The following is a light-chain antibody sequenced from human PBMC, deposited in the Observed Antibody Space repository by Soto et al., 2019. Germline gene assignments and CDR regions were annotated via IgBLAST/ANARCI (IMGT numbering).Light chain of an antibody. Sequence: DIQLTQSPSFLSASVGDRVTITCRASHGISTYAAWYQQKPGKAPELLIYEASTLQSGVPSRFSGGGSGTEFTLTVSSLQPEDFGTYYCQQVNSYPFTFGPGTKVDIK. CDR1: HGISTY. J-gene: IGKJ3*01. V-gene: IGKV1-9*01. CDR2: EAS. CDR3: QQVNSYPFT.